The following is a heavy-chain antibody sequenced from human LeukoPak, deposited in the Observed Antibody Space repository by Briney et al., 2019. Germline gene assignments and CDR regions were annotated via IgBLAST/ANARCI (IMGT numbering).Heavy chain of an antibody. J-gene: IGHJ4*02. CDR3: ARDLFEDMARVDY. CDR1: GYTFTGYY. CDR2: INPNSGGT. V-gene: IGHV1-2*02. Sequence: ASVKVSCKASGYTFTGYYMHWVRQAPGQGLEWMGWINPNSGGTNYAQKFQGRVTMTRDTSISTAYMELSRLRSDDTAVYYCARDLFEDMARVDYRGQGTLVTVSS. D-gene: IGHD3-16*01.